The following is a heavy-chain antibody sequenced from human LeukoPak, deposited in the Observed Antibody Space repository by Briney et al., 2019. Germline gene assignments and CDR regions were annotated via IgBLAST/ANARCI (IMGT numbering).Heavy chain of an antibody. CDR1: GGSISSGSYY. D-gene: IGHD3/OR15-3a*01. CDR2: IYYSGST. J-gene: IGHJ3*02. CDR3: ARDGRRAFDI. Sequence: SETLSLTCTVSGGSISSGSYYWSWIRQPPGKGLEWIGYIYYSGSTNYNPSLKSRVTISVDTSKNQFSLKLSSVTAADTAVYYCARDGRRAFDIWGQGTMVTVSS. V-gene: IGHV4-61*01.